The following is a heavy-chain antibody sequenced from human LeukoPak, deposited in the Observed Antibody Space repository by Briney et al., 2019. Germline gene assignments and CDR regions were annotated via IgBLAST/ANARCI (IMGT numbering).Heavy chain of an antibody. CDR1: GGSFSGYS. J-gene: IGHJ6*03. CDR3: ANSGWGGRYYYYYMDV. V-gene: IGHV4-34*01. D-gene: IGHD6-19*01. Sequence: SETLSLTCAVYGGSFSGYSWSWIRQSPDKGLEWIGEINYSGGTKYNSSLKSRVTISVDTSKNQFSLKLSSVTAADMAVYYCANSGWGGRYYYYYMDVWGKGTTVTISS. CDR2: INYSGGT.